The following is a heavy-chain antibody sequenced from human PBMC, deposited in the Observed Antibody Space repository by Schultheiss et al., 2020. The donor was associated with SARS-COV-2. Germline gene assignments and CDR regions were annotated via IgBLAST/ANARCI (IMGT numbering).Heavy chain of an antibody. J-gene: IGHJ3*02. Sequence: GSLRLSCAASGFTFSSYWMHWVRQAPGKGLEWIGEINHSGSTNYNPSLKSRVTISVDTSKNQFSLKLSSVTAADTAVYYCARAVTTMDDAFDIWGQGTMVTVSS. D-gene: IGHD4-11*01. V-gene: IGHV4-34*01. CDR3: ARAVTTMDDAFDI. CDR1: GFTFSSYW. CDR2: INHSGST.